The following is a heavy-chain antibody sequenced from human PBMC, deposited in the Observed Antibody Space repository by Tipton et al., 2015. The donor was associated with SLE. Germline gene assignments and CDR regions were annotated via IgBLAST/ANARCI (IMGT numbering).Heavy chain of an antibody. J-gene: IGHJ3*02. D-gene: IGHD5-24*01. CDR1: GGSISSGRYY. V-gene: IGHV4-31*02. CDR3: AKVMGPGQAFDI. Sequence: LRLSCSASGGSISSGRYYCSWLRQHPGKGLEWIGYIYYSGSTYYNPSLESRVTISVDTSNNQFSLKLTSVTAADAAVYYCAKVMGPGQAFDIWGQGTMVTVSS. CDR2: IYYSGST.